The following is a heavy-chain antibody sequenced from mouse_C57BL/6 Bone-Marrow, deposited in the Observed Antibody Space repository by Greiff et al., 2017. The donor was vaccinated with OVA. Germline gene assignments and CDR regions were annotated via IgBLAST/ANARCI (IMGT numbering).Heavy chain of an antibody. D-gene: IGHD2-4*01. CDR2: IWRGGST. V-gene: IGHV2-5*01. CDR3: AKNTLLRRGAYFDY. Sequence: QVQLKESGPGQVQPSQSLSITCTVSGFSLTSYGVHWVRQSPGKGLEWLGVIWRGGSTDYNAAFMSRLSITKDNSKSQVFFKMNSLQADDTAIYYCAKNTLLRRGAYFDYWGQGTTLTVSS. J-gene: IGHJ2*01. CDR1: GFSLTSYG.